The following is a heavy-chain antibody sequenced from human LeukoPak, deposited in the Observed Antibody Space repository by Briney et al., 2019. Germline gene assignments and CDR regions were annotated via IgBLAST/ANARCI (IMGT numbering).Heavy chain of an antibody. CDR2: ISGSGSNT. Sequence: GGSLRLSCAASGFTFSSYAMSWVRQAPGKGLEWVSAISGSGSNTYYADSVKGRFTISRDNSKNTLHLQMNSLRAEDTAVYYCAKDHDSWYRDYFDHWGQGTLATVSS. D-gene: IGHD6-13*01. CDR3: AKDHDSWYRDYFDH. V-gene: IGHV3-23*01. CDR1: GFTFSSYA. J-gene: IGHJ4*02.